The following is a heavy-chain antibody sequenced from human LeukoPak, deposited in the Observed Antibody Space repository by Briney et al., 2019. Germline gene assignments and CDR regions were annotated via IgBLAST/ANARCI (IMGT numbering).Heavy chain of an antibody. CDR1: GDSVSSSNYY. D-gene: IGHD3-3*01. J-gene: IGHJ6*02. CDR2: IYYSGST. CDR3: ARLIRGYDFWSGQGAMDV. V-gene: IGHV4-39*01. Sequence: PSETLSLTCTVFGDSVSSSNYYWAWFRQPPGKGLEWIGNIYYSGSTYYNPSLKSRVTISVDTSKNQFSLKLSSVTAADTAVYYCARLIRGYDFWSGQGAMDVWGQGTTVTVSS.